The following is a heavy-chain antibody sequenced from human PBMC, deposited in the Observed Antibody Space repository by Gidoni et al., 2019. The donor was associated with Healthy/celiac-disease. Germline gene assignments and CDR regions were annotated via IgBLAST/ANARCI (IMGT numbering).Heavy chain of an antibody. V-gene: IGHV6-1*01. Sequence: QVQLQQSGPGLVKPSQTLSLTCAISGDRVSSNSAAWNWIRQSPSRGLEWLGRTYYRSKWYNDYAVSVKSRITINPDTSKNQFSLQLNSVTPEDTAVYYCARDVKYYYDSSGYYYSDKFDYWGQGTLVTVSS. CDR3: ARDVKYYYDSSGYYYSDKFDY. CDR1: GDRVSSNSAA. J-gene: IGHJ4*02. D-gene: IGHD3-22*01. CDR2: TYYRSKWYN.